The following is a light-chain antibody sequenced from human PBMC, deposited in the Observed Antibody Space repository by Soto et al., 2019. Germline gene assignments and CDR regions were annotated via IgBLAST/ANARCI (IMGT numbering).Light chain of an antibody. J-gene: IGKJ4*01. CDR3: QQYDDYPLT. CDR2: DAS. CDR1: QSVGSY. Sequence: DIVVTQSPATLSASPGERATLSCRASQSVGSYLAWYQQKPGQAPRLLIYDASNRATGIPARFSGSGSGTEFTLTISSLQADDFATYFCQQYDDYPLTFGGGTKVDIK. V-gene: IGKV3D-15*01.